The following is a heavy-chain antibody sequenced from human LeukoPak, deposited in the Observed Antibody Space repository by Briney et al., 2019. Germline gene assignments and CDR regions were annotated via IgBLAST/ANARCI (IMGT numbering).Heavy chain of an antibody. V-gene: IGHV3-48*03. CDR1: AFTFSSYE. CDR2: ISSSGCTI. J-gene: IGHJ6*02. CDR3: ARLSALYYYYYYGMDV. Sequence: GGSLRLSCAASAFTFSSYEMNWVRQAPGKGLEWVSYISSSGCTIYYADSVKGRFTISRDNAKNSLYLQMNSLRAEDTAVYYCARLSALYYYYYYGMDVWGQGTTVTVSS.